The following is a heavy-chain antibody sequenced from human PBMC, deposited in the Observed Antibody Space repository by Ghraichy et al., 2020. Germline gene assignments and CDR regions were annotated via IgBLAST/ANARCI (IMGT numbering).Heavy chain of an antibody. CDR1: GFTFSSYV. D-gene: IGHD3-10*01. Sequence: GESLNISCAASGFTFSSYVMSWVRQAPGMGLEWVSGITVSGGRTYCADSVKGRFTISRDNSKNTLYLQMDSLRAEDTAIYYCARSVRPGSHYYGMDVWGQGTAVTVSS. J-gene: IGHJ6*02. V-gene: IGHV3-23*01. CDR2: ITVSGGRT. CDR3: ARSVRPGSHYYGMDV.